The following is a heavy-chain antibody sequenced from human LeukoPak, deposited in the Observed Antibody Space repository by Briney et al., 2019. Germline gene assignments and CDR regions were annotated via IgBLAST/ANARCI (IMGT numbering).Heavy chain of an antibody. J-gene: IGHJ5*02. V-gene: IGHV4-39*07. Sequence: SDTLSLTCTVSRGSITSGGYYWAWIRQPPGKGLEWVGSVYYSGSTYYNPSLNSRVTISLDTSQNQFSLKVNSVTAADMAIYYCARGSPQNTGYSPSWLDPWGQGTLVTVSS. CDR3: ARGSPQNTGYSPSWLDP. CDR2: VYYSGST. CDR1: RGSITSGGYY. D-gene: IGHD3-22*01.